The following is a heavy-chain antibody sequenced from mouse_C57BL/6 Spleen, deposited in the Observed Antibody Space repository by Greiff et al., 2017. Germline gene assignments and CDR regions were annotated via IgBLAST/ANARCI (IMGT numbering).Heavy chain of an antibody. Sequence: QVQLQQSGAELARPGASVKLSCKASGYTFTSYGISWVKQRTGQGLEWIGEIYPRSGNTYYNEKFKGKATLTADKSSSTAYMELRSLTSEDSAVYFCARWDDGSSYKDYFDYWGQGTTLTVSS. CDR1: GYTFTSYG. J-gene: IGHJ2*01. D-gene: IGHD1-1*01. CDR2: IYPRSGNT. V-gene: IGHV1-81*01. CDR3: ARWDDGSSYKDYFDY.